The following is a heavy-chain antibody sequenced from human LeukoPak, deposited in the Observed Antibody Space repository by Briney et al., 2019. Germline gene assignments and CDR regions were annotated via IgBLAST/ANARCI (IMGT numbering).Heavy chain of an antibody. CDR1: GFTFSSYA. CDR3: ARDNTYMFDY. Sequence: PGGSLRLSCAASGFTFSSYAMSWVRQAPGKGLEWVSAISGSGGSTYYADSVKGRFTISRDNSKNTLYLQVNSLRAEDTAVYYCARDNTYMFDYWGQGTQVTVSS. J-gene: IGHJ4*02. D-gene: IGHD2-2*02. CDR2: ISGSGGST. V-gene: IGHV3-23*01.